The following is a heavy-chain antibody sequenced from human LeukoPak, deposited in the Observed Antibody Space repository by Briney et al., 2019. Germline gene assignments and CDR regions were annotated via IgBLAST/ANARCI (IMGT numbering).Heavy chain of an antibody. CDR1: GYSFTSYW. V-gene: IGHV5-51*01. CDR2: IYPGDSDT. J-gene: IGHJ5*02. D-gene: IGHD6-13*01. CDR3: ARHSLYSSSWYTNWFDP. Sequence: GESLQISCKGSGYSFTSYWIDWVRQMPGKGLEWVGIIYPGDSDTRYSPSFQGQVTISADKSISTAYLQWSSLKASDTAMYYCARHSLYSSSWYTNWFDPWGQGTLVTVSS.